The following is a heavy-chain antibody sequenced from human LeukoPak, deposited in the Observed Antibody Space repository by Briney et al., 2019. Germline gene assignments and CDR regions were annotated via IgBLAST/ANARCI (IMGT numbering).Heavy chain of an antibody. CDR1: GFTFSSYA. CDR3: AKVIYDSSGYYFDY. D-gene: IGHD3-22*01. J-gene: IGHJ4*02. Sequence: PGGSLRLSCAASGFTFSSYAMSWVRQAPGKGLEWVSAISGNGGSTYYADSVKGRFTISRDNSKNTLYLQMNSLRAEDTAVYYCAKVIYDSSGYYFDYWGQGTLVTVSS. CDR2: ISGNGGST. V-gene: IGHV3-23*01.